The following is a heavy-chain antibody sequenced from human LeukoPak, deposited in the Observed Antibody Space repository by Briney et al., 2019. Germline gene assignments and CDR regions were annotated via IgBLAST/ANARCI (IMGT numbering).Heavy chain of an antibody. V-gene: IGHV4-59*01. CDR1: GASIVGSY. D-gene: IGHD3-9*01. Sequence: SETLSLTCTVSGASIVGSYWTWIRQSPGEGLQYVGYIYNTVDVNYSPSLKSRVTISIDMSRNHFSLTLNSVTTADTAIYYCARGRHYDITGFNPTYYFDSWGQGALVTVSS. CDR3: ARGRHYDITGFNPTYYFDS. J-gene: IGHJ4*02. CDR2: IYNTVDV.